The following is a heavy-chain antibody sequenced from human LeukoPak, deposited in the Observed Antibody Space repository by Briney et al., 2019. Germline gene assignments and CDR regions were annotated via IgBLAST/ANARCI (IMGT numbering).Heavy chain of an antibody. CDR3: ARGEGLGTTNGGYYFAY. Sequence: GGSLRLSCAASGFTVSSNYMSWVRQAPGKGLEWVSVIYSGGSTYYADSVKGRFTISRDNSKNTLYLQMNTLRAEDTAVYYCARGEGLGTTNGGYYFAYWGQGSLVIVSS. CDR1: GFTVSSNY. D-gene: IGHD1-26*01. CDR2: IYSGGST. J-gene: IGHJ4*02. V-gene: IGHV3-53*01.